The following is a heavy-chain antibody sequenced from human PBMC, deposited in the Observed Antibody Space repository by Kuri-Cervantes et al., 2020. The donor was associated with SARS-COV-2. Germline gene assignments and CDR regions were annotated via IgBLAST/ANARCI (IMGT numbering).Heavy chain of an antibody. CDR2: INPNSGGT. Sequence: ASVKVSCKASGGTFSSYAISWVRQAPGQGLEWMGWINPNSGGTNYAQKFQGRVTMTRDTSISTAYMELSRLRSDDTAVYYCAREGFGAATAWGQGTLVTVSS. CDR1: GGTFSSYA. CDR3: AREGFGAATA. J-gene: IGHJ4*02. V-gene: IGHV1-2*02. D-gene: IGHD2-15*01.